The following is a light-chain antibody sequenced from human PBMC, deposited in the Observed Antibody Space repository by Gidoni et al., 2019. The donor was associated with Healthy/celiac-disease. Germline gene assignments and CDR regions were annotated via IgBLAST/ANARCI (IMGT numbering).Light chain of an antibody. Sequence: QSVLTQPPSVSGAPGPRVTISCTGSSSNIGAGYDVHWYQQLPGTAPKLLIYGNSNRPSGVPDRFSGSKSGTSASLAITVLQAEDEADYYCQSYDSSLSGYVFGTGTKVTVL. CDR1: SSNIGAGYD. V-gene: IGLV1-40*01. CDR2: GNS. J-gene: IGLJ1*01. CDR3: QSYDSSLSGYV.